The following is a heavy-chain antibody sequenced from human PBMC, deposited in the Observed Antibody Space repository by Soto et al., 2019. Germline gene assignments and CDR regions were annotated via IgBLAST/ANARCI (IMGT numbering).Heavy chain of an antibody. V-gene: IGHV1-2*04. J-gene: IGHJ6*02. D-gene: IGHD1-26*01. CDR3: ARARRMGATYYYDGMDV. Sequence: ASVKVSCKASGYTFTGYYMHWVRQAPGQGLEWMGWINPNSGGTNYAQKFQGWVTMTRDTSISTAYMELSRLRSDDTAVYYCARARRMGATYYYDGMDVWGQGTTVTVSS. CDR1: GYTFTGYY. CDR2: INPNSGGT.